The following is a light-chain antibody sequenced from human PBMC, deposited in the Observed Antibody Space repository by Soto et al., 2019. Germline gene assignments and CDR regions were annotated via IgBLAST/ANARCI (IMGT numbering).Light chain of an antibody. CDR2: VVS. Sequence: QSALTQPASVSGSPGQSITISCTGTSSDVGGYNYVSWYQHHPGKAPKLIIFVVSSRPSGVSNRFSGSKSGNTASLTISGLQAEDEADYSCSSYATGSTVVFGGGTKVTVL. CDR1: SSDVGGYNY. CDR3: SSYATGSTVV. J-gene: IGLJ2*01. V-gene: IGLV2-14*01.